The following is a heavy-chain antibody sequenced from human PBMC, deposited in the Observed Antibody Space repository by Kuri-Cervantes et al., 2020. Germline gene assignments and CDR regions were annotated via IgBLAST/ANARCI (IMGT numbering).Heavy chain of an antibody. CDR2: IYSGGST. Sequence: GGSLRLSXAXSGXXXDDFAXXWVRXAPGKGLEWVXVIYSGGSTYYPDXVKGRFTXSXDNSKNTLYLQXXSLRAEDTAXYYCAXDWTXXRGVIXFYYXXYGMDVWGQGTTVTVSS. CDR1: GXXXDDFA. J-gene: IGHJ6*02. CDR3: AXDWTXXRGVIXFYYXXYGMDV. V-gene: IGHV3-23*03. D-gene: IGHD3-10*01.